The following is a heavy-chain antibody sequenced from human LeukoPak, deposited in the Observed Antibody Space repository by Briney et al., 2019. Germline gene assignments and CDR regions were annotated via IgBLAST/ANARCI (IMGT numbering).Heavy chain of an antibody. Sequence: VGSLRLSCAASGFTFSAYTMHWVRQAPGKGLEWVALILYDGNNKYYADSVKGRFTISRDNYKNTLYLQMNSLRAEDTAVYYCARDRTPDSSGWYYFDYWGQGTLVTVSS. CDR1: GFTFSAYT. D-gene: IGHD6-19*01. CDR2: ILYDGNNK. V-gene: IGHV3-30*04. CDR3: ARDRTPDSSGWYYFDY. J-gene: IGHJ4*02.